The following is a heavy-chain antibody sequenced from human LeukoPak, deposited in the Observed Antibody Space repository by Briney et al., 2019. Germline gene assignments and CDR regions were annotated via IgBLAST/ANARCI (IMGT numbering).Heavy chain of an antibody. CDR1: GGSVSSGSYY. V-gene: IGHV4-61*01. CDR3: LVSITNYYFDY. D-gene: IGHD1-14*01. CDR2: IYYSGIT. Sequence: PSETLSLTCTVSGGSVSSGSYYWSWLRQPPGKGLEWIGYIYYSGITNYNPSLNSRVTISVDPSKNQFSLKLSPVTAADTAVYYCLVSITNYYFDYWGQGTLVTVSS. J-gene: IGHJ4*02.